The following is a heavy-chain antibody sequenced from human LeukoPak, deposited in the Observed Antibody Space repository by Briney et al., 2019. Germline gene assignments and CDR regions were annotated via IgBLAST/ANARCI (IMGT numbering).Heavy chain of an antibody. V-gene: IGHV3-30*18. Sequence: PGGSLRLSCAASGFTFSSYGMHWVRQAPGKGLEWVAVISYDGSNKYYADSAKGRFTISRDNSKNTLYLQMNSLRAEDTAVYYCAKDRGYYYYGMDVWGQGTTVTVSS. CDR1: GFTFSSYG. J-gene: IGHJ6*02. CDR2: ISYDGSNK. CDR3: AKDRGYYYYGMDV.